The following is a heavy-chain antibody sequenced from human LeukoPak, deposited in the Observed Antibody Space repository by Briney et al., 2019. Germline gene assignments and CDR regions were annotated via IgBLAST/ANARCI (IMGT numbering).Heavy chain of an antibody. J-gene: IGHJ3*02. V-gene: IGHV4-34*01. CDR2: INHSGST. Sequence: PSETLSLTCAVYGGTFSGYYWSWIRQPPGKGLEWIGEINHSGSTNYNPSLKSRVTISVDTSKNQFSLKLSSVTAADTAVYYCARHSAHSSTNDAFDIWGRGTMVIVSS. CDR1: GGTFSGYY. CDR3: ARHSAHSSTNDAFDI. D-gene: IGHD6-13*01.